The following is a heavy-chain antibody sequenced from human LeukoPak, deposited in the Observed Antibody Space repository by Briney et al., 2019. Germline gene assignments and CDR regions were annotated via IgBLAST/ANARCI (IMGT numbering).Heavy chain of an antibody. CDR2: FDPEDGET. CDR1: GYTLTELS. D-gene: IGHD2-2*01. J-gene: IGHJ6*03. CDR3: ATLPARYCSSTSCYGHYYYYMDV. Sequence: ASVKVSCKVSGYTLTELSMHWVRQAPGKGLEWMGGFDPEDGETIYAQKFQGRVTMTEDTSTDTAYMELRSLRSEDTAVYYCATLPARYCSSTSCYGHYYYYMDVWGKGTTVTVSS. V-gene: IGHV1-24*01.